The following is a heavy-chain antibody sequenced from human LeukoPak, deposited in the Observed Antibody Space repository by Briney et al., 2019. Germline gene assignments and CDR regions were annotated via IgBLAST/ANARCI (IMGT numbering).Heavy chain of an antibody. J-gene: IGHJ4*02. Sequence: ASVKVSFKASGYTFSSYGISWVRQAPGQGLEWMGWISVYNGNTDYAQKLQGRVTMTTDTSTSTAYMELRSLISDDTAVYYCARDVARGYTYGHLQDYWGQGTLVTVSS. CDR3: ARDVARGYTYGHLQDY. CDR2: ISVYNGNT. V-gene: IGHV1-18*01. D-gene: IGHD5-18*01. CDR1: GYTFSSYG.